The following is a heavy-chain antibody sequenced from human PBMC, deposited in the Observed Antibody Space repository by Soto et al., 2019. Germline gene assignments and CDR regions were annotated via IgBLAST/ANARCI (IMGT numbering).Heavy chain of an antibody. CDR3: AILHSLTTIIDY. Sequence: PGGSLRLSCAVSGLTFSRYSMNWVRRAPGKGLEWVSSISSSSSYIYYADSVKGRFTISRDNAKNSLYLQMNSLGAEDTAVYYFAILHSLTTIIDYWCQRTLGTGS. D-gene: IGHD1-1*01. CDR1: GLTFSRYS. J-gene: IGHJ4*02. V-gene: IGHV3-21*01. CDR2: ISSSSSYI.